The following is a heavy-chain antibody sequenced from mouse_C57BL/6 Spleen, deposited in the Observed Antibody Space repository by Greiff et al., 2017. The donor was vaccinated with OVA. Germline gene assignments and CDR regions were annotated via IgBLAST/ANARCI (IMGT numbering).Heavy chain of an antibody. CDR1: GYTFTDYE. V-gene: IGHV1-15*01. CDR3: TTGIYAMDY. J-gene: IGHJ4*01. CDR2: IDPETGGT. D-gene: IGHD1-1*02. Sequence: QVQLKQSGAELVRPGASVTLSCKASGYTFTDYEMHWVKQTPVHGLEWIGAIDPETGGTAYNQKFKGKAILTADKSSSTAYMELRSLTSEDSAVYYCTTGIYAMDYWGQGTSVTVSS.